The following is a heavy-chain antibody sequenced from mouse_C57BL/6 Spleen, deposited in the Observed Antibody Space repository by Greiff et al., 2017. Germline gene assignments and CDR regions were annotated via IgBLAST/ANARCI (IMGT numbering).Heavy chain of an antibody. V-gene: IGHV14-3*01. D-gene: IGHD4-1*01. J-gene: IGHJ3*01. CDR2: IDPANGNT. CDR1: GFNIKNTY. CDR3: ARRDKTGTGFAY. Sequence: EVQLQQSVAELVRPGASVKLSCTASGFNIKNTYMPWVKQRPEQGLEWIGRIDPANGNTKYAPKFPGKATITADTSSNTAYLQLSSLTSEDTAIYYCARRDKTGTGFAYWGQGTLVTVSA.